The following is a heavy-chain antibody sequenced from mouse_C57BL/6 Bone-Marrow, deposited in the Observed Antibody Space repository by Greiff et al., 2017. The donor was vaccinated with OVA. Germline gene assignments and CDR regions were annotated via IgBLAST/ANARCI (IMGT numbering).Heavy chain of an antibody. CDR3: VRQIYDVYWFAY. CDR1: GFSFNTYA. D-gene: IGHD2-3*01. J-gene: IGHJ3*01. V-gene: IGHV10-1*01. Sequence: EVQRVESGGGLVQPKGSLKLSCAASGFSFNTYAMNWVRQAPGKGLEWVARIRSKSNNYATYYADSVKDRFTISRDDSESMLYLQMNNLKTEDTAMYCCVRQIYDVYWFAYWGQGTLVTVSA. CDR2: IRSKSNNYAT.